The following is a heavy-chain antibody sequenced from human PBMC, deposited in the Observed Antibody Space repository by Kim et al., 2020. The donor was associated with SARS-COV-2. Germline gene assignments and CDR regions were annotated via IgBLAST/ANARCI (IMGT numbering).Heavy chain of an antibody. CDR3: AKERRKYCSGGSCHLEY. V-gene: IGHV3-33*06. J-gene: IGHJ4*02. Sequence: VKGRFTISQDNSKNPLYLKMNNLRAEDTAVYYCAKERRKYCSGGSCHLEYWGQGTLVTVSS. D-gene: IGHD2-15*01.